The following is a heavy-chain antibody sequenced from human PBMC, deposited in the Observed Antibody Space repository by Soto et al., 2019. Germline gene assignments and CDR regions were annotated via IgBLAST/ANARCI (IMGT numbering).Heavy chain of an antibody. CDR1: GFTFSSYA. V-gene: IGHV3-23*01. CDR2: ISGSGGST. J-gene: IGHJ6*02. CDR3: AKDRLPTIFGVGLTYYYYGMDV. Sequence: PGGSLRLSCAASGFTFSSYAMSWVRQAPGKGLEWVSAISGSGGSTYYADSVKGRFTISRDNSKNTLYLQMNSLRAEDTAVYYCAKDRLPTIFGVGLTYYYYGMDVWGQGTTVTVSS. D-gene: IGHD3-3*01.